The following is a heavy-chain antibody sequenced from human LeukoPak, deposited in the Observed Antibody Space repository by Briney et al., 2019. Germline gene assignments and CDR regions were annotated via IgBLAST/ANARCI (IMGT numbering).Heavy chain of an antibody. V-gene: IGHV4-59*08. CDR1: GGSISSYY. CDR3: SRHDRNSGRYYDFDY. CDR2: IYYSGST. Sequence: SETLSLTCTVSGGSISSYYWSWIRQPPGKGLEWIGYIYYSGSTSYNPSLRSRVTISVDTSKNKFSLKLTSVTAADTAVYFCSRHDRNSGRYYDFDYWGQGTLVTVSS. D-gene: IGHD1-26*01. J-gene: IGHJ4*02.